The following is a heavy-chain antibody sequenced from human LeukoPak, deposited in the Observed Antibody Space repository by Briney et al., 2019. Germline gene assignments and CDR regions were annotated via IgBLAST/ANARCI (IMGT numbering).Heavy chain of an antibody. CDR1: GGSFSGYY. J-gene: IGHJ4*02. CDR2: INHSGST. CDR3: ARGSNCTNGVCHIDYFDY. D-gene: IGHD2-8*01. Sequence: SETLSLTCAVYGGSFSGYYWSWIRQPPGKGLEWIGEINHSGSTNYNPSLKSRVTISVDTSKNQFSLKLSSVTAVDTAVYYCARGSNCTNGVCHIDYFDYWGQGTLVTVSS. V-gene: IGHV4-34*01.